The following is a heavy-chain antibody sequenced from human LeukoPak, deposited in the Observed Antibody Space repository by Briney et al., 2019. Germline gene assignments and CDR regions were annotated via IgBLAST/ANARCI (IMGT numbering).Heavy chain of an antibody. CDR2: IKEDGRLQ. D-gene: IGHD3-16*01. J-gene: IGHJ4*02. V-gene: IGHV3-7*01. CDR3: GRVSRGGSWEDY. CDR1: GFSFTSHW. Sequence: AGGSLRLSCAASGFSFTSHWMTWLRQAPGKGLEWVAHIKEDGRLQYYVDSVKGRFTVSRDNAQNSLFLQMHSLRAEDTAVYYCGRVSRGGSWEDYWGQGTLVTVSS.